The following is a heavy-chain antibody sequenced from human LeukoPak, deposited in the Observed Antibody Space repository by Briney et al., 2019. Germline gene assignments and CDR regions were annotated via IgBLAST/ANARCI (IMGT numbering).Heavy chain of an antibody. Sequence: GGSLRLSCAASGFTFGSYWVHWVRQAPGKGLEWVSFIWYDGSNKYYADSVKGRFTISRDNPKNTLYLQMNSLRDEDTAVYYCARGGDSAETAFDCWGQGTLVTVSS. CDR1: GFTFGSYW. J-gene: IGHJ4*02. D-gene: IGHD2-21*02. V-gene: IGHV3-33*08. CDR3: ARGGDSAETAFDC. CDR2: IWYDGSNK.